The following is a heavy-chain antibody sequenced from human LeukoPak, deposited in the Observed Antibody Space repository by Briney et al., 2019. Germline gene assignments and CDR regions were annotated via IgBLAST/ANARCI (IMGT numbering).Heavy chain of an antibody. CDR2: ISAYNGNT. CDR1: GYTFTSYG. CDR3: ARDSVWELLGDWFDP. V-gene: IGHV1-18*01. D-gene: IGHD1-26*01. Sequence: ASVKVSCKASGYTFTSYGISWVRQAPGQGLEWMGWISAYNGNTNYAQKLQGRVTMTTDTSTSTAYMELRSLRSDDTAVYYCARDSVWELLGDWFDPWGQGTLVTVSS. J-gene: IGHJ5*02.